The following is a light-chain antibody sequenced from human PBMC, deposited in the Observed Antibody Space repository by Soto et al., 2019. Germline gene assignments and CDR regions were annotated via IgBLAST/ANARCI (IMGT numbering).Light chain of an antibody. Sequence: QSALTQPPSASGSPGQSVTISCTGTPSDVGGSNSVSWYQQHPGKAPNLMIYDANKRPSGVPDRFSGSKSGNTASLTVSGLQAADEAYYFCSSDAPSDVVFGGGTKLTVL. CDR1: PSDVGGSNS. V-gene: IGLV2-8*01. CDR3: SSDAPSDVV. J-gene: IGLJ2*01. CDR2: DAN.